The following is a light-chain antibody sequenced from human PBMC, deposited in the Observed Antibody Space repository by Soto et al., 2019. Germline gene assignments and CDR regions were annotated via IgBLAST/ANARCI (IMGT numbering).Light chain of an antibody. Sequence: PGEIATLSCRASQSFRGLLAWYQQRPGQAPRLLIYGASNRATGIPDRFSGSGSGTDFTLTISRLEPADFAVYYCQQYASSLITFGQGTRLEIK. CDR1: QSFRGL. CDR2: GAS. CDR3: QQYASSLIT. V-gene: IGKV3-20*01. J-gene: IGKJ5*01.